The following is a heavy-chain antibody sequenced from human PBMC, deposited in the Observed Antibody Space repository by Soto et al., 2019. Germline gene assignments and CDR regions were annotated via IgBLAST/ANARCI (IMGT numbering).Heavy chain of an antibody. CDR1: GFDFTDHY. CDR3: ARAPRGGVIIVITWAQIDY. J-gene: IGHJ4*02. Sequence: QVQLVQSGAEVKKPGASVKVSCKASGFDFTDHYIHWVRQAPGQGLEWMGIISPDGGSTRYSQKFQARITMTRDTSTITVYMGLSSLRSEDTAIYYCARAPRGGVIIVITWAQIDYWGQGTLVTVSS. D-gene: IGHD3-10*01. CDR2: ISPDGGST. V-gene: IGHV1-46*01.